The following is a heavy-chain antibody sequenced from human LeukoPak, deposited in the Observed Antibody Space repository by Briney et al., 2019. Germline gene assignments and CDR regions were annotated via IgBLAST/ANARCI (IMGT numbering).Heavy chain of an antibody. Sequence: GGSLRLSCAASGFTFSSYDIHWVRQAPGKGLEWVSSITSSGSYIYYADSVRGRFTISRDNAKNSLFLQMNSLRAEDTAVYYCARDRLVVAGKGYFDHWGQGILVTVSS. CDR3: ARDRLVVAGKGYFDH. CDR1: GFTFSSYD. D-gene: IGHD2-15*01. V-gene: IGHV3-21*01. CDR2: ITSSGSYI. J-gene: IGHJ4*02.